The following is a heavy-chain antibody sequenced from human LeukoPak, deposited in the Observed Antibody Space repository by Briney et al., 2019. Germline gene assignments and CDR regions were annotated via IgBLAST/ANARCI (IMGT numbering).Heavy chain of an antibody. CDR3: ARPKVGAARPYYGMDV. V-gene: IGHV4-39*01. Sequence: PSETLSLTCTVSGDSISSSSYYWGWIRQPPGKGLEWIGSIYYSGSTYYNPALKSRVTISVDTSKNQFSLKLSSVTAADTAVYYCARPKVGAARPYYGMDVWGQGTTVTVSS. J-gene: IGHJ6*02. D-gene: IGHD6-6*01. CDR1: GDSISSSSYY. CDR2: IYYSGST.